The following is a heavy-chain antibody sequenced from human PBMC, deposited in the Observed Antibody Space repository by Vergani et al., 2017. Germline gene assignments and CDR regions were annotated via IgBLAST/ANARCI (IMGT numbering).Heavy chain of an antibody. V-gene: IGHV1-69*01. J-gene: IGHJ4*02. CDR3: ARDRPAPPGVGIWGFDY. CDR1: GGTFSSYA. Sequence: QVQLVQSGAEVKKPGSSVKVSCKASGGTFSSYAISWVRQAPGQGLEWMGGIIPIFGTANYAQKFQGRVTITADESTSTAYMELSSLRSEDTAVYYCARDRPAPPGVGIWGFDYWCQGTLVTVSS. CDR2: IIPIFGTA. D-gene: IGHD2-8*01.